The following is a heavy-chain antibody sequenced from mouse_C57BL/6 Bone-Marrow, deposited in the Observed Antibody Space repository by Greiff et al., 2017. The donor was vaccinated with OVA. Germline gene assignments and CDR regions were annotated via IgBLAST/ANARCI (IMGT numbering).Heavy chain of an antibody. CDR3: ARDPYYYGSSSFAY. CDR2: IYPGDGDT. J-gene: IGHJ3*01. Sequence: QVQLQQSGAELVKPGASVKISCKASGYAFSSYWMNWVKQRPGKGLEWIGQIYPGDGDTNYNGKFKGKATLTADKSSSTAYMQLSSLTSEDSAVYFCARDPYYYGSSSFAYWGQGTLVTVSA. D-gene: IGHD1-1*01. CDR1: GYAFSSYW. V-gene: IGHV1-80*01.